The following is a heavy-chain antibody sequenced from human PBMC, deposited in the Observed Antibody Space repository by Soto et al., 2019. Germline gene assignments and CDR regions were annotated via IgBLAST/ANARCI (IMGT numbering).Heavy chain of an antibody. D-gene: IGHD3-10*01. CDR2: IYHTGTT. Sequence: SETLSLTCVVSGGSISSSNWWSWVRQPPGKGLEWIGEIYHTGTTNYDPSLRSRVTISVDKSKNQFSLRLTSVTAADTAIYYCARYYYGSGSYSDYWGPGTLVTVSS. CDR1: GGSISSSNW. CDR3: ARYYYGSGSYSDY. J-gene: IGHJ4*02. V-gene: IGHV4-4*02.